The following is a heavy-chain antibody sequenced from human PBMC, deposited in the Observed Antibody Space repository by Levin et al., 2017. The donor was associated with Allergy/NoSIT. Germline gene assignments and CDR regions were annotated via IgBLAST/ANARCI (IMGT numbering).Heavy chain of an antibody. Sequence: GGSLRLSCAASGFIFSNYALSWVRQAPGKGLEWVSAITTNGGSTYYVDSVKGRFSISRDNSKNTLYLQMNSLRAGDTAVYYCAKEQLGYFDYWGQGTLVTVSS. CDR3: AKEQLGYFDY. V-gene: IGHV3-23*01. D-gene: IGHD5-24*01. J-gene: IGHJ4*02. CDR1: GFIFSNYA. CDR2: ITTNGGST.